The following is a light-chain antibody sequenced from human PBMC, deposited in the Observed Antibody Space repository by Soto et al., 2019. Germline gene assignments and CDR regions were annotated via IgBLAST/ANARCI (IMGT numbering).Light chain of an antibody. Sequence: SALTQPASVSGSPGQSITISCTGTNSDIGAYDYVSWYQQHPGKAPKLMIWEVNNRPSGVSSRFSGSKSGNTASLTISGLQADDEADYYCSSYTTTFTLVFGGGTKLTVL. CDR3: SSYTTTFTLV. CDR1: NSDIGAYDY. J-gene: IGLJ2*01. V-gene: IGLV2-14*01. CDR2: EVN.